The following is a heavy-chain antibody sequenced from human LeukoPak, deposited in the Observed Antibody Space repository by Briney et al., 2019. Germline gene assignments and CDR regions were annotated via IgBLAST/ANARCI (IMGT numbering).Heavy chain of an antibody. J-gene: IGHJ3*02. Sequence: SETLSLTCTVSGGSISSYYWIWIRQPPGKGLEWIGFIYYNGNTNYNPSLKSRVTISVDTSKNRFSLKLNSVTAADTAIYYCATRFGNWDYSLSAYDIWGRGTMVTVSS. CDR1: GGSISSYY. CDR2: IYYNGNT. CDR3: ATRFGNWDYSLSAYDI. V-gene: IGHV4-59*08. D-gene: IGHD1-7*01.